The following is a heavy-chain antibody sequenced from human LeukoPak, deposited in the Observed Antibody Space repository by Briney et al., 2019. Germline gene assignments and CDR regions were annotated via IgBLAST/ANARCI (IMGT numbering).Heavy chain of an antibody. CDR2: IIPIFGTA. Sequence: SVKVSCKASGGTFSSYAISWVRQAPGQGLEGMGGIIPIFGTANYAQKFQGRVTITADKSTSTAYMELSSLRSEDTAVYYCARGGSNYDILAHFDYWGQGTLVTVSS. D-gene: IGHD3-9*01. CDR1: GGTFSSYA. CDR3: ARGGSNYDILAHFDY. J-gene: IGHJ4*02. V-gene: IGHV1-69*06.